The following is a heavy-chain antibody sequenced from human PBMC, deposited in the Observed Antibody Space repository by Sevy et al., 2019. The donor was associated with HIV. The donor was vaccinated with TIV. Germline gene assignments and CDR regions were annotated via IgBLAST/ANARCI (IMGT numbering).Heavy chain of an antibody. CDR2: IFSDANIK. V-gene: IGHV3-33*01. D-gene: IGHD1-26*01. CDR1: GFTFSNYG. CDR3: AIESGSNWYFDL. J-gene: IGHJ2*01. Sequence: GGSLRLSCAASGFTFSNYGMHWVRQAPGKGLEWVGAIFSDANIKYYVDSVKGRFAISRDNSKNTVYLQMNSLRAEDTAVYSCAIESGSNWYFDLWGRGTPVTVSS.